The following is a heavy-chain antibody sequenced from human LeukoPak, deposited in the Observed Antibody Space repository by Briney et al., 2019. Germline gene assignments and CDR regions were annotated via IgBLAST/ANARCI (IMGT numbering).Heavy chain of an antibody. D-gene: IGHD3-16*01. CDR3: ARVGVITFGGLSIDAFDI. CDR2: ISSSSSYI. J-gene: IGHJ3*02. CDR1: GFTFSSYS. V-gene: IGHV3-21*01. Sequence: GGSLRLSCAASGFTFSSYSMNWVRQAPGKGLEWVSSISSSSSYIYYADSVKGRFTISRDNSKNTLYLQINSPRGEDTAVYYCARVGVITFGGLSIDAFDIWGRGTMVTVSS.